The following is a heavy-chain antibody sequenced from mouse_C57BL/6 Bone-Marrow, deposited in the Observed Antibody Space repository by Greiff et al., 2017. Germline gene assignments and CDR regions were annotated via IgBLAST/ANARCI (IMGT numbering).Heavy chain of an antibody. CDR1: GYTFTSYW. V-gene: IGHV1-64*01. Sequence: QVQLQQPGAELVKPGASVKLSCKASGYTFTSYWMHWVKQRPGQGLEWIGMIHPNSGSTNYNEKIKSKATLTVDKSSSTDYMQLSSLTSEDSAVCYCAGGGVDYFDYWGQGTTLTVSS. J-gene: IGHJ2*01. CDR2: IHPNSGST. D-gene: IGHD1-1*01. CDR3: AGGGVDYFDY.